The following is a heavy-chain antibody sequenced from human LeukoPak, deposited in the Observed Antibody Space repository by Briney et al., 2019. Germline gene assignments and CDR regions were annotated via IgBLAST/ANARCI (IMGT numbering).Heavy chain of an antibody. CDR1: GYSFSDYY. D-gene: IGHD2/OR15-2a*01. J-gene: IGHJ4*02. Sequence: ASVKVSCKTSGYSFSDYYMHWVRQAPGQGPEWMGWINCNSGYTKSAQKFQGRVIMTRDTSITTAYMELSSLRSDDTAVYYCARDTFCNYEGPQNDFWGQGTLVTVSS. V-gene: IGHV1-2*02. CDR2: INCNSGYT. CDR3: ARDTFCNYEGPQNDF.